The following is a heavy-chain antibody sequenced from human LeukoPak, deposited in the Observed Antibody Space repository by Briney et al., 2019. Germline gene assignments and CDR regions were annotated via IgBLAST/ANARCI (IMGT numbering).Heavy chain of an antibody. D-gene: IGHD3-22*01. J-gene: IGHJ4*02. CDR1: GFTFDDYA. CDR2: INEDGGST. CDR3: AKVQGGANYYDSSGYPYYFDY. Sequence: GGSLRLSCAASGFTFDDYAMHWVRQAPGKGLEWVSLINEDGGSTYYADSVKGRFTISRDNSKNSLYLQMNSLRTEDTALYYCAKVQGGANYYDSSGYPYYFDYWGQGTLVPVSS. V-gene: IGHV3-43*02.